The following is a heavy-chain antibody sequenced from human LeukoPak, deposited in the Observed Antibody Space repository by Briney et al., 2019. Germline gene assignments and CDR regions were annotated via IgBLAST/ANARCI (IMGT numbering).Heavy chain of an antibody. V-gene: IGHV3-21*01. CDR3: ARDAPWAGTNAFDI. J-gene: IGHJ3*02. CDR2: ISSSSSYI. D-gene: IGHD1/OR15-1a*01. Sequence: GGSLRLSCAASGFTFSSYSMNWVRQAPGKGLEWVSSISSSSSYIYYADSVKGRFTISRDNAKNSLYLQMNSLRAEDTAVYYCARDAPWAGTNAFDIWGQATMVTVSS. CDR1: GFTFSSYS.